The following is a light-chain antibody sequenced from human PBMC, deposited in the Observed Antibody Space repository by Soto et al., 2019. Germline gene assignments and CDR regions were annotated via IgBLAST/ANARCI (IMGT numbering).Light chain of an antibody. CDR2: DNN. Sequence: QSVLTQPPSVSAAPGQTVTISCSGSSSNIGNNYVSWYQQLPGTAPKLLIYDNNKRPSGIPDRFSGSKSGTSATLGITGLQTGDEADYYCGTWDSSLSAIVVFGGGTKLTVL. CDR1: SSNIGNNY. J-gene: IGLJ2*01. V-gene: IGLV1-51*01. CDR3: GTWDSSLSAIVV.